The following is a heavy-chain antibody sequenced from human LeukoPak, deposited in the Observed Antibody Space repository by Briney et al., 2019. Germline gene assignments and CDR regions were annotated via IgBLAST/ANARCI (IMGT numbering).Heavy chain of an antibody. CDR2: ISGDGGST. CDR1: GFIFDNYA. J-gene: IGHJ4*02. D-gene: IGHD6-19*01. Sequence: GGSLRLSCAAPGFIFDNYAMHSVRQAPGKGLEWVSLISGDGGSTFYADSVRGRFTISRDNTRKSLSLQMSSLRSEDTALYYCARESETSGWYDYWGQGTLVTVSS. CDR3: ARESETSGWYDY. V-gene: IGHV3-43*02.